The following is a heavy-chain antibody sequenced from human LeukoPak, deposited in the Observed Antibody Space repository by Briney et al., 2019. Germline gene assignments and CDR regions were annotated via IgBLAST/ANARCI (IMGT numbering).Heavy chain of an antibody. V-gene: IGHV4-31*02. CDR1: GGLISSGGYY. D-gene: IGHD3-22*01. Sequence: SETLSLTCTVSGGLISSGGYYWTWVRQQPGKGLDWIGYIYYSGSTYYNPSLKSRLTISADTSKNQFSLKLSSVTAADTAVYYCAKVLYYYDSNGYSVRHTFDYWGQGILVTVSS. J-gene: IGHJ4*02. CDR2: IYYSGST. CDR3: AKVLYYYDSNGYSVRHTFDY.